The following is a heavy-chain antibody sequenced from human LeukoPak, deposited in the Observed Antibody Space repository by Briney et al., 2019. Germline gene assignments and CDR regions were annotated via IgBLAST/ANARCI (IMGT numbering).Heavy chain of an antibody. D-gene: IGHD6-25*01. CDR3: AKATAATTYFDY. CDR2: ISSGGSTI. CDR1: GFTFSSYA. V-gene: IGHV3-23*01. Sequence: GGSLRLSCAASGFTFSSYAMSWVRQAPGKGLEWVSAISSGGSTIFYGDSVKGRSAVSRDNSENTLYLQLNSLRAEDTAVYYCAKATAATTYFDYWGQGTLVTVSS. J-gene: IGHJ4*02.